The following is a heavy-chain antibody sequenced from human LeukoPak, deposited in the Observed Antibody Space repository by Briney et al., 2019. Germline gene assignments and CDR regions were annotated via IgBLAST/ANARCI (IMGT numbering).Heavy chain of an antibody. D-gene: IGHD6-13*01. CDR1: GFTVSDNY. CDR2: FYSGGST. Sequence: PGGSLTLSCAASGFTVSDNYMSWVRQAPGKGLEWVSVFYSGGSTRYADSVKGRFTISRDNSKNTLYLQLNSLRAEDTAVYFCASSSWSSEYFHYWGQGTLVTVPS. J-gene: IGHJ1*01. CDR3: ASSSWSSEYFHY. V-gene: IGHV3-66*01.